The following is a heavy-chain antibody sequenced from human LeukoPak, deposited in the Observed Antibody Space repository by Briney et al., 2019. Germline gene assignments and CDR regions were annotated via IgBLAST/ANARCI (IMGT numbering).Heavy chain of an antibody. CDR1: GFTFSDYW. CDR2: ISSDGSRV. J-gene: IGHJ4*02. D-gene: IGHD6-13*01. CDR3: ARGIAAAGNDY. Sequence: PGGSLRLSCAAPGFTFSDYWMHWVRQAPGKGLVWVSRISSDGSRVTYADSVKGRFTISRDNAKNTLYLQMNSLRAEDTAVYYCARGIAAAGNDYWGQGTLVTVSS. V-gene: IGHV3-74*01.